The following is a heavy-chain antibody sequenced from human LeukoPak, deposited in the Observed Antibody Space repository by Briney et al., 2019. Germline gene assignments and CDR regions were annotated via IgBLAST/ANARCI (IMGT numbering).Heavy chain of an antibody. Sequence: SETLSLTCTVPRDSISGSTYYRGWIRQPPGRWLEWLGSIFYSGSTHYNPSLKSRVTISVDMSKNHFSLKLSSVTAADTAVYYCARQPDCSGGTCYVSHWFDPWGQGTLVIVSS. J-gene: IGHJ5*02. CDR1: RDSISGSTYY. CDR2: IFYSGST. CDR3: ARQPDCSGGTCYVSHWFDP. V-gene: IGHV4-39*01. D-gene: IGHD2-15*01.